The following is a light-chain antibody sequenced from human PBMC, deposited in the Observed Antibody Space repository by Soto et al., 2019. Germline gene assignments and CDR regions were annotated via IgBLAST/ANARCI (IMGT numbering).Light chain of an antibody. V-gene: IGKV3-20*01. CDR1: QSVRSN. CDR2: GAS. Sequence: EIVLTQAPGTLSLSPGERATLSCRASQSVRSNLAWYRQKPGQSPRLLIYGASTRATGIPDRFGGSGSGTDFTLTISGLEPADFAVYYCQQYGSSPWTFGQGTKVDI. J-gene: IGKJ1*01. CDR3: QQYGSSPWT.